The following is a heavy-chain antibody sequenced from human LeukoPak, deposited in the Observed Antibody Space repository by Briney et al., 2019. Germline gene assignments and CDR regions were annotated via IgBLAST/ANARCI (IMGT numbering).Heavy chain of an antibody. J-gene: IGHJ4*02. CDR1: GFTFNNAW. CDR3: AKDVRGGPIVGAGSVDY. V-gene: IGHV3-23*05. Sequence: GGSLRLSCAVFGFTFNNAWMSWVRQAPGKGLEWVSAVNNKGSNKYYADSVKGRFTISRDNSKNTLYLQMDSLRAEDTAVYYCAKDVRGGPIVGAGSVDYWGQGTLVTVSS. D-gene: IGHD1-26*01. CDR2: VNNKGSNK.